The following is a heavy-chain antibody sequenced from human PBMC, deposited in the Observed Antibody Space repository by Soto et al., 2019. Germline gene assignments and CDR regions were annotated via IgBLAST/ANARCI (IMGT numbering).Heavy chain of an antibody. CDR1: GGSISSGGYY. J-gene: IGHJ4*02. D-gene: IGHD2-15*01. CDR3: ARGSGGKGGYFDY. Sequence: PSETLSLTCTVSGGSISSGGYYWSWIRQHPGKGLEWIGYIYYSGSTYYNPSLKSRVTISVDTSKNQFSLKLSSVTAADTAVYYCARGSGGKGGYFDYWGQGTLVTVSS. V-gene: IGHV4-31*03. CDR2: IYYSGST.